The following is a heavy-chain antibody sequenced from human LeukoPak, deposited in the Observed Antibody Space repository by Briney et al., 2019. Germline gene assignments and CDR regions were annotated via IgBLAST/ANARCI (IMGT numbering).Heavy chain of an antibody. CDR2: ISAYNGNT. D-gene: IGHD7-27*01. V-gene: IGHV1-18*01. CDR1: GFTFTSYG. Sequence: ASVKVSCKASGFTFTSYGISWVRQAPGQGLEWMGWISAYNGNTNFAQKLQDRVTMTTDTSTSTAYMELRSLRSDDTAVYYCARAEKPNWGNYYYYCMDVWGKGTTVTVSS. CDR3: ARAEKPNWGNYYYYCMDV. J-gene: IGHJ6*03.